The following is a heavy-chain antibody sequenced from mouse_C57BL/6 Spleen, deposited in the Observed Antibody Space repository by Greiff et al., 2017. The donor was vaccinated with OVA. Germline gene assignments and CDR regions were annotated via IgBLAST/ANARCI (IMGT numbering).Heavy chain of an antibody. CDR2: IDPANGNT. J-gene: IGHJ2*01. D-gene: IGHD1-1*01. V-gene: IGHV14-3*01. CDR3: ASKDYYGSSYKDYFDY. Sequence: EVQLQQSVAELVRPGASVKLSCTASGFNIKNTYMHWVKQRPEQGLEWIGRIDPANGNTKYAPKFQGKATITADTSSNTAYLQLSSLTSEDTAIYYCASKDYYGSSYKDYFDYWGQGTTLTVSS. CDR1: GFNIKNTY.